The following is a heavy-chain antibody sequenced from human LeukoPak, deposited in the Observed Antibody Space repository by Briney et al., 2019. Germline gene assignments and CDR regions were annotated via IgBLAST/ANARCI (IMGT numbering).Heavy chain of an antibody. CDR3: ARDRSSSWYPNYYYGMDV. V-gene: IGHV1-18*01. CDR2: ISAYNGNT. CDR1: GYTFTSYG. J-gene: IGHJ6*02. Sequence: EASVKVSCKASGYTFTSYGISWVRQAPGQGLEWMGWISAYNGNTNYAQKLQGRVTMTTDTSTSTAYMVLRSLRSDDTAVYYCARDRSSSWYPNYYYGMDVWGQGTTVTVSS. D-gene: IGHD6-13*01.